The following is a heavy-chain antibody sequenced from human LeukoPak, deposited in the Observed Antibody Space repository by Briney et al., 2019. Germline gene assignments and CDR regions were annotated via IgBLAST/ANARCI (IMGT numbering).Heavy chain of an antibody. V-gene: IGHV5-51*01. J-gene: IGHJ3*02. CDR3: ASTEEGGSWYDAFDI. D-gene: IGHD2-15*01. Sequence: VESLKISCKGSGYSFSSYWIGWVRQMTGKGLECMGIIYPGDSDTRYSPSFQGQVTISADKSISTAYLQWSSLKASDTAMYYCASTEEGGSWYDAFDIWGQGTMVTVSS. CDR1: GYSFSSYW. CDR2: IYPGDSDT.